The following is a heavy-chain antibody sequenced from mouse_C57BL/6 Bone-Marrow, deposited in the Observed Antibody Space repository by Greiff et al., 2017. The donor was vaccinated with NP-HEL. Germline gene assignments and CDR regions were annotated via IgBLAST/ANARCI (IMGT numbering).Heavy chain of an antibody. CDR1: GFSFNTYA. CDR3: VRLSRLRYFDV. J-gene: IGHJ1*03. CDR2: IRSKSNNYAT. Sequence: EVQRVESGGGLVQPKGSLKLSCAASGFSFNTYAMNWVRQAPGKGLEWVARIRSKSNNYATYYADSVKDRFTISRDDSESMLYLQMNNLKTEDTAMYYCVRLSRLRYFDVWGTGTTVTVSS. V-gene: IGHV10-1*01. D-gene: IGHD2-4*01.